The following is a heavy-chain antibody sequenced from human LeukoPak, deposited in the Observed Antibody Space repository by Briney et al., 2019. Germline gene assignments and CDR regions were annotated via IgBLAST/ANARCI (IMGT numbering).Heavy chain of an antibody. CDR2: ISGSGGST. Sequence: GGSLRLSCAASGFTFSSYAMSWVRQAPGKGLEWVSAISGSGGSTYYADSVKGRFTISRDNSKNTLCLQMNCLRAEDTAVYYCAKGMGQWLVRGFDYWGQGTLVTVSS. D-gene: IGHD6-19*01. V-gene: IGHV3-23*01. J-gene: IGHJ4*02. CDR1: GFTFSSYA. CDR3: AKGMGQWLVRGFDY.